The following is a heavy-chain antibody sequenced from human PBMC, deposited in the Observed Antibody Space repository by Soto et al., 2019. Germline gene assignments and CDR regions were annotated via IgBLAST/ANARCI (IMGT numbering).Heavy chain of an antibody. Sequence: EVQLVESGGGLVQPGGSLRLSCAASGFTVSSNYMSWVRQAPGKGLEWVSVIYSGGSTYYADSVKGRFTISRDNSKNTLYLQMNSLRAEDTAVYYCASGHSYGYYYYYGMDVWGQGTTVTVSS. CDR3: ASGHSYGYYYYYGMDV. CDR1: GFTVSSNY. D-gene: IGHD5-18*01. CDR2: IYSGGST. J-gene: IGHJ6*02. V-gene: IGHV3-66*01.